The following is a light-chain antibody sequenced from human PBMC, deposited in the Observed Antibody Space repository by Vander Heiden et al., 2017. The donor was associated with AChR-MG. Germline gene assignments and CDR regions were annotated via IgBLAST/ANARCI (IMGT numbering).Light chain of an antibody. CDR3: QQRSNSWT. Sequence: IVLTQSPATLSLSPGESPALTCSASHSVSSFVAWYQQTPEQPPRLLNCDATNRATSIPARFGGSWSGTDFTLTISRLAAEDLAVYYCQQRSNSWTFSQGTKLEIK. CDR2: DAT. V-gene: IGKV3-11*01. J-gene: IGKJ2*02. CDR1: HSVSSF.